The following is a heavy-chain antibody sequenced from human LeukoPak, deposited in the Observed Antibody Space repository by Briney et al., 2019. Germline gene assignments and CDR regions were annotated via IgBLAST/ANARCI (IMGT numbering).Heavy chain of an antibody. CDR2: INPAGSQK. Sequence: PGGSLRLSCAASGLTFSSSWMNWVRQAPGKGLEWVANINPAGSQKNYVDSVKGRFTISRDNAMNSVFLQIDSLRAEDTGVYYCAGYSGSFPGWLDPWGQGTLVTVSS. D-gene: IGHD1-26*01. CDR1: GLTFSSSW. J-gene: IGHJ5*02. CDR3: AGYSGSFPGWLDP. V-gene: IGHV3-7*01.